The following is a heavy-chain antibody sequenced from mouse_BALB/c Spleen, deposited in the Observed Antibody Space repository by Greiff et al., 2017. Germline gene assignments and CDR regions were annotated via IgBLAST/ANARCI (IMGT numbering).Heavy chain of an antibody. Sequence: EVMLVESGGGLVQPGGSRKLSCAASGFTFSSFGMHWVRQAPEKGLEWVAYISSGSSTIYYADTVKGRFTISRDNPKNTLFLQMTSLRSEDTAMYYCARLSGNGLGGFDYWGQGTTLTVSS. CDR3: ARLSGNGLGGFDY. CDR1: GFTFSSFG. J-gene: IGHJ2*01. V-gene: IGHV5-17*02. CDR2: ISSGSSTI. D-gene: IGHD2-2*01.